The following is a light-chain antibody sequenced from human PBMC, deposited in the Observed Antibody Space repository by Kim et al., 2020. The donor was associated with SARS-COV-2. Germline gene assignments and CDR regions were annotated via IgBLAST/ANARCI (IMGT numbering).Light chain of an antibody. Sequence: ATVGNRVTISCRASHDIRNVLGWYQQDPGRAPKRLIYGASSLQSGVPSRFSGSGSWTEFTLTISSLQPEDFATYFCLQHNTYPITFGQGTRLEIK. V-gene: IGKV1-17*01. CDR2: GAS. CDR3: LQHNTYPIT. CDR1: HDIRNV. J-gene: IGKJ5*01.